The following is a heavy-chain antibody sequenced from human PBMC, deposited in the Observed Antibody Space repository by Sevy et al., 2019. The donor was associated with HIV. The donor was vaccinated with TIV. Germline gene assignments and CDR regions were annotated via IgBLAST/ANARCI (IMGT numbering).Heavy chain of an antibody. CDR1: GGSISSYY. V-gene: IGHV4-4*07. CDR3: ARDVYYYGSGSYSYNWFDP. Sequence: SETLSLTCTVSGGSISSYYWSWIRQPAGKGLEWIGRIYTSGSTNYNPSLKSRVTMSVDTSKNQFSLKLSSVTAADTAVYYYARDVYYYGSGSYSYNWFDPWGQGTLVTVSS. J-gene: IGHJ5*02. D-gene: IGHD3-10*01. CDR2: IYTSGST.